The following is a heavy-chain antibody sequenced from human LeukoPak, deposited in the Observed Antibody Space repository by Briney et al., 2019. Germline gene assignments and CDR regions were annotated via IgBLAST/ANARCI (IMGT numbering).Heavy chain of an antibody. Sequence: SETLSLTCTVSSGSISGSDYHWCWIRQPPGKGLEWIGSINYSGNTYYDSSLKSRVTISVDTSKSHFSLRLSSVTAADTAVYYCARHGYSSSPGAFDIWGQRTMVTVSS. CDR3: ARHGYSSSPGAFDI. J-gene: IGHJ3*02. D-gene: IGHD6-6*01. CDR2: INYSGNT. V-gene: IGHV4-39*01. CDR1: SGSISGSDYH.